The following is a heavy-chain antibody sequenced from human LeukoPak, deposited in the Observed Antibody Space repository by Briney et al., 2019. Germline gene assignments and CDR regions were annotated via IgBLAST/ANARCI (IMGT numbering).Heavy chain of an antibody. CDR2: IYYSGST. V-gene: IGHV4-59*08. D-gene: IGHD6-13*01. CDR3: AKGYRGGYLDFDS. CDR1: GDSISTFY. J-gene: IGHJ4*02. Sequence: SETLSLTCTVSGDSISTFYWSWIRQPPGKGLEWIGYIYYSGSTIYNPSLKSRVTISVDTSKSQFSLKRRSVTAADTAVYYCAKGYRGGYLDFDSWGQGTLVTVSS.